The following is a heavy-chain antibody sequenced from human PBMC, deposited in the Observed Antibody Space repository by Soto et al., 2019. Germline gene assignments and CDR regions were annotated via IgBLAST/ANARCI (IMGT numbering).Heavy chain of an antibody. CDR1: GYTFTSYD. D-gene: IGHD5-12*01. CDR3: ARLRSDYYYYYGMDV. J-gene: IGHJ6*02. Sequence: ASVKVSCKASGYTFTSYDINWVRQATGQGLEWMGWMNPNSGDTGYAQKFQGRVTMTRNTSISTAYMELSSLRSEDTAVYYCARLRSDYYYYYGMDVWGQGTTVTVSS. CDR2: MNPNSGDT. V-gene: IGHV1-8*01.